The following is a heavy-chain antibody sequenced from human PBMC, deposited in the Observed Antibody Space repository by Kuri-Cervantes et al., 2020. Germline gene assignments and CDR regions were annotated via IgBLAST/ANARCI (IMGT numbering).Heavy chain of an antibody. CDR2: ISYDGSNK. V-gene: IGHV3-30*18. CDR1: GFTFSSYG. D-gene: IGHD5-12*01. J-gene: IGHJ4*02. CDR3: AKNRDSGYVWGRTLDY. Sequence: GGSLRLSCAASGFTFSSYGMHWVRQAPGKGLEWVAVISYDGSNKYYADSVKGRFTISRDNSKNTLYLQMNSLRAEDTAVYYCAKNRDSGYVWGRTLDYWGQGTLVTVSS.